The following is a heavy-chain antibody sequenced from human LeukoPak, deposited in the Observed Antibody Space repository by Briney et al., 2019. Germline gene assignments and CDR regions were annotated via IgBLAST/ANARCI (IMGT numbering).Heavy chain of an antibody. CDR1: GFTFSSYS. V-gene: IGHV3-21*01. D-gene: IGHD6-13*01. Sequence: GGSLRLSCAASGFTFSSYSMNWVRQAPGKGLEWVSSISSSSSYIYYADSVKGRFTISRDSAKNSLYLQMNSLRAEGTAVYYCARGGAAAGALDYSGQGTLVTVSS. J-gene: IGHJ4*02. CDR3: ARGGAAAGALDY. CDR2: ISSSSSYI.